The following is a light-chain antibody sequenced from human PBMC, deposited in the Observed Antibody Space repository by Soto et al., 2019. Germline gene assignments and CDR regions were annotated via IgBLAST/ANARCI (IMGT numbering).Light chain of an antibody. CDR2: SNT. Sequence: QSVLTQPPSASGTPGQTIAISCSGGSSNIGSHTVNWYQQLPGTAPRLLIYSNTQRPSGVPDRFSGSKSGTSASLAISGLQSEYEGDYYCAAWDASLNGVVFGGGTQLTVL. CDR1: SSNIGSHT. V-gene: IGLV1-44*01. CDR3: AAWDASLNGVV. J-gene: IGLJ2*01.